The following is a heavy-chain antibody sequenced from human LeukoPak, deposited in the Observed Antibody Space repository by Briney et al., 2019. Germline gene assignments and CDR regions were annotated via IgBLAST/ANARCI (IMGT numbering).Heavy chain of an antibody. D-gene: IGHD3-9*01. V-gene: IGHV1-8*03. CDR2: MNPNSGNT. Sequence: ASVKVSCKASGYSFIGYYMHWVRQAPGQGLEWMGWMNPNSGNTGYAQKFQGRVTITRNTSISTAYMELSSLRSEDTAVYYCAKDWGSGDILTGYEIRLLFDYWGQGTLVTVSS. CDR1: GYSFIGYY. CDR3: AKDWGSGDILTGYEIRLLFDY. J-gene: IGHJ4*02.